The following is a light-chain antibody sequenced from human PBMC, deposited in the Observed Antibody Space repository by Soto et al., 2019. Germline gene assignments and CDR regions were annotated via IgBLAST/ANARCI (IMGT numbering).Light chain of an antibody. V-gene: IGKV1-39*01. CDR1: QSISSN. CDR3: PRSYSTPRT. CDR2: GAS. Sequence: DIQMTQSPYSLSASVGDRVTITCRASQSISSNLNWYQQKPGKAPKLLIYGASSLQSGVTSRFSGSGSGTVFTLIISSLHPEDFATCYRPRSYSTPRTFGQGTKLEIK. J-gene: IGKJ2*01.